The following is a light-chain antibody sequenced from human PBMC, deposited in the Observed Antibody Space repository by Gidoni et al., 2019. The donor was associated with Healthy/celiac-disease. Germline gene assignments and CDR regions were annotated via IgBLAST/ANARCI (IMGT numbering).Light chain of an antibody. CDR1: QSVSSSY. CDR3: QQYGSSPRFT. Sequence: EIVLTQSPGTLSLSPGERATLSCSASQSVSSSYLAWYQQKPGQAPRLLIYGASSRATGIPDRFSGSRSGTDFTLTISRLEPEDFAVYYCQQYGSSPRFTFGPGTKVDIK. CDR2: GAS. J-gene: IGKJ3*01. V-gene: IGKV3-20*01.